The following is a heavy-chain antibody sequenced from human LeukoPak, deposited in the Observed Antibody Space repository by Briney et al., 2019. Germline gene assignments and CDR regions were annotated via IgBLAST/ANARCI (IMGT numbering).Heavy chain of an antibody. CDR2: IYPGESQI. CDR1: GYSFTTYW. Sequence: GKSLKISCKASGYSFTTYWIGWVRQLPGKGLEWMGFIYPGESQIRYSPSFQGQVTISADKSISTAYLQWSSLKASDTAMYYCARHFSVDSTSSHFDYWGQGTWVTVSS. D-gene: IGHD2-2*01. CDR3: ARHFSVDSTSSHFDY. J-gene: IGHJ4*02. V-gene: IGHV5-51*01.